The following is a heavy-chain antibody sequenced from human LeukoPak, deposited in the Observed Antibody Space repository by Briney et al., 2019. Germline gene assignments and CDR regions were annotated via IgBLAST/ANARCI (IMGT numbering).Heavy chain of an antibody. CDR2: IYYRGDI. J-gene: IGHJ4*02. CDR1: DGSIRTYY. CDR3: ATNRDWAEAD. Sequence: SETLSLTCSVSDGSIRTYYWSWIRQSPGQGLEWIGNIYYRGDINYNPSLKSRVIISIDTSKNQFSLKVTSLTAADTAVYYCATNRDWAEADWGQGTLVTVSS. V-gene: IGHV4-59*03. D-gene: IGHD3/OR15-3a*01.